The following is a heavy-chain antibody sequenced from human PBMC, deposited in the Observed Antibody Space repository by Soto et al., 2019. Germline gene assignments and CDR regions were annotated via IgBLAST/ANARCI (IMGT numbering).Heavy chain of an antibody. V-gene: IGHV4-31*03. CDR3: ARRGDGDYGNWFDP. J-gene: IGHJ5*02. Sequence: QVQLQESGPGLVKPSQTLSLTCTVSGGSISSGGYYWSWIRQHPGKGLEWIGYIYYSGSTYYSPSLKSRVTISVDTSKNQFSLKLSSVTAADTAVYYCARRGDGDYGNWFDPWGQGTLVTVSS. CDR1: GGSISSGGYY. D-gene: IGHD4-17*01. CDR2: IYYSGST.